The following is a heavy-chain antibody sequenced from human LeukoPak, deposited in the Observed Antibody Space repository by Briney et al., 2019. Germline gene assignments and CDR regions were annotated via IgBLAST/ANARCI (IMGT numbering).Heavy chain of an antibody. CDR2: ISTDGRNT. CDR1: GFALSTYA. V-gene: IGHV3-64D*06. CDR3: LKGSQGPIWQQLVPDH. J-gene: IGHJ4*02. Sequence: GGSLRLSCLATGFALSTYAMHWDRQAPGKGLEHVSTISTDGRNTSYADSVKGRFTISRDTSKNTLYLQMSSLRGDDTAVYYCLKGSQGPIWQQLVPDHWGQGTQVTVSS. D-gene: IGHD6-13*01.